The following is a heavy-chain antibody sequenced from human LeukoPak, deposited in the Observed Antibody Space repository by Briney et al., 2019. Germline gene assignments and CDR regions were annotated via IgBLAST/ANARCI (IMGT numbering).Heavy chain of an antibody. J-gene: IGHJ4*02. V-gene: IGHV1-24*01. Sequence: ASVKVSCKVSGYTLTELSMHWVRQAPGKGLEWMGGFDPEDGETIYAQKFQGRVTMTEDTSTDTAYMELSSLRSEDTAVYYCATGGKASVVVVAATTVFDYWGQGTLVTVSS. CDR1: GYTLTELS. D-gene: IGHD2-15*01. CDR3: ATGGKASVVVVAATTVFDY. CDR2: FDPEDGET.